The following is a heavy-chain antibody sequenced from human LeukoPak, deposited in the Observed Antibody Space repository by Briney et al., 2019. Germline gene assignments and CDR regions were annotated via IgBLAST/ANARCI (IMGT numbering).Heavy chain of an antibody. CDR3: ARRTSEGYDYFDY. J-gene: IGHJ4*02. CDR1: GFTVSSSY. Sequence: GGSLRLSCAASGFTVSSSYMSWVRQAPGKGLEWVSVIYSGGSTYYADSVKGRFTISRDNSKNTLYLQMNSLRAEDTAVYYCARRTSEGYDYFDYWGQGTLVTVSS. CDR2: IYSGGST. V-gene: IGHV3-66*04. D-gene: IGHD1-1*01.